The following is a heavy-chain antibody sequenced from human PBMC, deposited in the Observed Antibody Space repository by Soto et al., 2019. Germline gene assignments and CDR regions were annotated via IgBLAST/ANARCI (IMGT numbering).Heavy chain of an antibody. CDR3: ARDSSWYGDYYYYYGMDV. Sequence: QMQLQESGPGLVKPSQTLSLTCTVSGGSISSGGYYWSWIRQHPGKGLEWIGYIYYSGSTYYNPSLKSRVTISVDTSKNQFSLKLSSVTAADTAVYYCARDSSWYGDYYYYYGMDVWGQGTTVTVSS. D-gene: IGHD6-13*01. CDR2: IYYSGST. V-gene: IGHV4-31*03. J-gene: IGHJ6*02. CDR1: GGSISSGGYY.